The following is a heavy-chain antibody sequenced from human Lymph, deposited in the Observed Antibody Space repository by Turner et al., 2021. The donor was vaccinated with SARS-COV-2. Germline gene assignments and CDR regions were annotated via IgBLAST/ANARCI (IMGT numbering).Heavy chain of an antibody. J-gene: IGHJ6*02. Sequence: EVQLVETGGGLIQPGGSRSLSCAASGIIVRRNYMNWVRQAPGKGLEWVSVIYSGGTTYYADSVKGRFTISRDNSKNTLYLQMNSLRVEDTAVYYCARDLGTYGMDVWGQGTTVTVSS. CDR3: ARDLGTYGMDV. V-gene: IGHV3-53*02. CDR2: IYSGGTT. CDR1: GIIVRRNY. D-gene: IGHD6-13*01.